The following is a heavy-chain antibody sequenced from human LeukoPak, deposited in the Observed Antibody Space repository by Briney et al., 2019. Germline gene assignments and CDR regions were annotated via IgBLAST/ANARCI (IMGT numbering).Heavy chain of an antibody. CDR3: ARDGGGDDVFDF. CDR2: FNPSGGST. Sequence: GASVKVSCKASGFTFTSYYIHWVRQAPRQGLELMAIFNPSGGSTTYAQKFQGRVTMTRDTSTSTVYMELSSLRSEDTAVYYCARDGGGDDVFDFWGQGTMVTVSS. CDR1: GFTFTSYY. V-gene: IGHV1-46*01. D-gene: IGHD2-21*01. J-gene: IGHJ3*01.